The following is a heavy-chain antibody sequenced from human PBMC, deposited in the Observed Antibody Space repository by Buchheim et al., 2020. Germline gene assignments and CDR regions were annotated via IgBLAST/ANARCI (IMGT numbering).Heavy chain of an antibody. CDR2: ISGSGGST. V-gene: IGHV3-23*01. J-gene: IGHJ4*02. CDR3: AKTDIVVVPAAKGKPADY. CDR1: GFTFSSYA. Sequence: EVQLLESGRGLVQPGGSLRLSCAASGFTFSSYAMSWVRQAPGKGLEWVSAISGSGGSTYYADSVKGRFTISRDNSKNTLYLQMNSLRAEDTAVYYCAKTDIVVVPAAKGKPADYWGQGTL. D-gene: IGHD2-2*01.